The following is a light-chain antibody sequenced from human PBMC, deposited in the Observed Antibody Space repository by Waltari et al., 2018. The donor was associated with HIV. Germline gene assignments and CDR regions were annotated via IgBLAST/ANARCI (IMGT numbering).Light chain of an antibody. V-gene: IGLV1-47*01. CDR3: AAWDDTLTGQEV. Sequence: QSVLTQPPSVSGTPGQRVTISCSGSTSNIGSNYVYWYQQLPETAPKLLIYRHNQLPSGVPDRFAGPKSGPSASLAINGLRSEDEAHYYCAAWDDTLTGQEVFGGWTKLTVL. J-gene: IGLJ2*01. CDR1: TSNIGSNY. CDR2: RHN.